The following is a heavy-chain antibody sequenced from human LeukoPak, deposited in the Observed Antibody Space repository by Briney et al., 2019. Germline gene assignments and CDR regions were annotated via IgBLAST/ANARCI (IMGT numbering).Heavy chain of an antibody. CDR3: ARGLRQTQQLVLGVHYYYYMDV. J-gene: IGHJ6*03. CDR1: GYTFTSYD. Sequence: GASVKVSCKASGYTFTSYDINWVRQATGQGLEWMGWMNPNSGNTGYAQKFQGRVTMTRNTSISTAYMELSSVRSEVTAVYYCARGLRQTQQLVLGVHYYYYMDVWGKGTTVTISS. D-gene: IGHD6-13*01. V-gene: IGHV1-8*01. CDR2: MNPNSGNT.